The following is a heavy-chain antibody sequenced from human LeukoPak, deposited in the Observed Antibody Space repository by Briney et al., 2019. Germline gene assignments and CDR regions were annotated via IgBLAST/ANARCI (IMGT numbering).Heavy chain of an antibody. CDR1: GFIFSSYS. CDR2: ISRGSSYI. V-gene: IGHV3-21*01. J-gene: IGHJ6*01. CDR3: AREDGSQYYYYGMDV. Sequence: PGGSLRLSCAASGFIFSSYSVNWVRQAPGKGLEWVSFISRGSSYIYYADSVKGRFTISRDNAKNSLYLQMNSLRAEDTAVYYCAREDGSQYYYYGMDVWGQGTTVTVSS. D-gene: IGHD3-10*01.